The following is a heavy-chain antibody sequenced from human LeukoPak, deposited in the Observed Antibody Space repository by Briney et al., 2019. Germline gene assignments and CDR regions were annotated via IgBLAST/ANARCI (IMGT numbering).Heavy chain of an antibody. CDR1: SGSISSYY. D-gene: IGHD3-22*01. Sequence: SETLSLTCTVSSGSISSYYWSWLRQPPGKGLEWVGYIYYSGTTNYNPSLKRRVTISVDTSEQQFSLKLSSVTAADTAVYYCARHDSYDSSGYYSGYFQHWGQGTLVSVSS. V-gene: IGHV4-59*08. CDR2: IYYSGTT. J-gene: IGHJ1*01. CDR3: ARHDSYDSSGYYSGYFQH.